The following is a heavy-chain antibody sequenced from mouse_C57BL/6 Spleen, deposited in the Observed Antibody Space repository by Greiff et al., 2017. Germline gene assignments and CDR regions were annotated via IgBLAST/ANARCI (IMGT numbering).Heavy chain of an antibody. V-gene: IGHV1-5*01. J-gene: IGHJ1*03. CDR1: GYTFTSYW. CDR2: IYPGNSDT. D-gene: IGHD1-1*01. Sequence: VQLQQSGTVLARPGASVKMSCKTSGYTFTSYWMHWVKQRPGQGLEWIGAIYPGNSDTSYNQKFKGKAKLTAVTSASTAYMELSSLTNEDSAVYYCTGIITTVDWYLDVWGTGTTVTVSS. CDR3: TGIITTVDWYLDV.